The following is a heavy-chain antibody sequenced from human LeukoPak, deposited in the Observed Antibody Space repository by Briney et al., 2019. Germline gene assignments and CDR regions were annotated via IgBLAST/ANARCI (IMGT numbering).Heavy chain of an antibody. Sequence: ASVKVSCKASGYTSTSYGISWVRQAPGQGLEWMGWISAYNGNTNYAQKLQGRVTMTTDTSTSTAYMELRSLRSDDTAVYYCARDGRWGDQLLYGWFDPWGQGTLVTVSS. CDR3: ARDGRWGDQLLYGWFDP. V-gene: IGHV1-18*01. CDR1: GYTSTSYG. CDR2: ISAYNGNT. J-gene: IGHJ5*02. D-gene: IGHD2-2*02.